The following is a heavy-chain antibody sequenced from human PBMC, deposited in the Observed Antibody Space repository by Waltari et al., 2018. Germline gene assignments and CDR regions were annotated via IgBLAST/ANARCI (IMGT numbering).Heavy chain of an antibody. J-gene: IGHJ4*02. V-gene: IGHV3-33*01. CDR2: IWYDGSNK. CDR1: GFTFSSYG. D-gene: IGHD3-22*01. CDR3: AREYSTYYYDSSGYYPF. Sequence: QVQLVESGGGVVQPGRSLRLSCAASGFTFSSYGMHWVRQAPGKGLEWVAVIWYDGSNKYYADSVKGRFTISRDNSKNTLYLQMNSLRAEDTAVYYCAREYSTYYYDSSGYYPFWGQGTLVTVSS.